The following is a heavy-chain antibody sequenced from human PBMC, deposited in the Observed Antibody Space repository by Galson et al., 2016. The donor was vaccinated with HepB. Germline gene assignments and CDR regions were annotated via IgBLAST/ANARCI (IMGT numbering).Heavy chain of an antibody. CDR3: ARPQVGLRGVITNWFDP. CDR2: IMPLSMTA. D-gene: IGHD3-10*01. J-gene: IGHJ5*02. Sequence: SVKVSCQASGGVFNIYAISWVRQAPGQGLEWMGGIMPLSMTANYAPKFQGRVTITADESTSAAYMELSSLTSEDTAVYYCARPQVGLRGVITNWFDPWGQGTLGTVSS. V-gene: IGHV1-69*13. CDR1: GGVFNIYA.